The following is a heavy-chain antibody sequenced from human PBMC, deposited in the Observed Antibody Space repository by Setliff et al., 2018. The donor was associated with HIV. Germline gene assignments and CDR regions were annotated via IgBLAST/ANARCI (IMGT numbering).Heavy chain of an antibody. J-gene: IGHJ5*02. V-gene: IGHV4-4*02. Sequence: SETLRLSCAASRFTFSNYWMSWVRQPPGKGLEWIGEIYHSGSTYYNPSLRSRVTISVDTSKNQFSLKLSSVTAADTAVYYCARDAPTVYANGWFDPWGQGTLVTVSS. CDR3: ARDAPTVYANGWFDP. CDR2: IYHSGST. D-gene: IGHD2-8*01. CDR1: RFTFSNYW.